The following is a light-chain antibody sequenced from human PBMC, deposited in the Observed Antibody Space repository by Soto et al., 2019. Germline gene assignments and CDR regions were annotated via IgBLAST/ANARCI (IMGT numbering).Light chain of an antibody. CDR3: QQYNSPYT. J-gene: IGKJ2*01. V-gene: IGKV1-5*03. CDR1: QSISSW. Sequence: DIQMTQSPSTLSASVGDRVTITCRASQSISSWLAWYQQKPGKAPKLLIYKASSLESGVPSRLSRCGSGTEFTLTISSLQPDDFATYYCQQYNSPYTFGQGTKLEIK. CDR2: KAS.